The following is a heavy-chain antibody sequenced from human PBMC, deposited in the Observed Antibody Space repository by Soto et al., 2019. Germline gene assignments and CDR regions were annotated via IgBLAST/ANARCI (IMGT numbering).Heavy chain of an antibody. CDR1: GGSISSYY. CDR3: ARFSRGAVFYYYYMDV. Sequence: SETLSLTCTVSGGSISSYYWSWIRQPPGKGLEWIGYIYYSGSTNYNPSLKSRVTISVDTSKNQFSLKLSSVTAADTAVYYCARFSRGAVFYYYYMDVWGKGTTVTVPS. V-gene: IGHV4-59*01. D-gene: IGHD4-17*01. J-gene: IGHJ6*03. CDR2: IYYSGST.